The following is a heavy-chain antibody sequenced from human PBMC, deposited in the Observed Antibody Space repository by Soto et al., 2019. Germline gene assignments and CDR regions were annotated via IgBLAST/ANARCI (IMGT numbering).Heavy chain of an antibody. CDR3: TAGSPFNY. V-gene: IGHV3-15*01. J-gene: IGHJ4*02. CDR2: IKGKPDGGAT. CDR1: GITFNTAW. Sequence: EVQLVESGGGLVKPGGSLRLSCAASGITFNTAWLTWVRQAPGKGLEWVGRIKGKPDGGATDYAAPVEGRFTISRDDSQNTVFLQMNSLKTDDTAVYYCTAGSPFNYWGPGTLATVSS.